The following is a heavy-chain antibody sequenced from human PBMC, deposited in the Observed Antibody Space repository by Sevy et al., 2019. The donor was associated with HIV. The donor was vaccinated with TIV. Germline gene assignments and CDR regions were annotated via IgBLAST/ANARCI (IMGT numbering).Heavy chain of an antibody. CDR2: MNEDGSVT. CDR1: GFSITSYW. J-gene: IGHJ4*02. D-gene: IGHD3-16*01. Sequence: GGSLRLSCAGSGFSITSYWMHWVRQAPGKGLVWVSRMNEDGSVTNHADSARGRFTISRDIAKNTLYLQMNSLSVDDTAVYYCVKDFGGPTDYWGQGNVVTVSS. CDR3: VKDFGGPTDY. V-gene: IGHV3-74*01.